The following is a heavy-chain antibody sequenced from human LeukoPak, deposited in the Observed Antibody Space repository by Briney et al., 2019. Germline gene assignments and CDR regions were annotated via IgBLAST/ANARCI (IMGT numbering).Heavy chain of an antibody. CDR2: INTGNGNT. CDR1: GYTFTTYA. J-gene: IGHJ4*02. V-gene: IGHV1-3*03. CDR3: ARAGYSYDFDY. Sequence: ASVKVSCKASGYTFTTYAMRWVRQAPGQRLEWMGWINTGNGNTKYSQEFQGRVTITRDTSASTAYMELSSLRSEDMAVYYCARAGYSYDFDYWGQGTLVTVSS. D-gene: IGHD5-18*01.